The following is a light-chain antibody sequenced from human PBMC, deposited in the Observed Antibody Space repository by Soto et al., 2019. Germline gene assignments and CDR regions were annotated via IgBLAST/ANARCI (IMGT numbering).Light chain of an antibody. CDR3: QDYNNWPWT. Sequence: ETVMTQSPATLSVSPGERATLSCRASQSVSSNLAWYQHKPGQAPSLLIYGASTRATGIPARFSGSASGTDSTLYISSLQSEGFGYYYCQDYNNWPWTFGQGTKVVIK. J-gene: IGKJ1*01. V-gene: IGKV3-15*01. CDR1: QSVSSN. CDR2: GAS.